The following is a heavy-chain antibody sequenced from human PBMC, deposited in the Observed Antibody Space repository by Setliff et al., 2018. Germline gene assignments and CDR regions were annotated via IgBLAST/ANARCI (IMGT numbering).Heavy chain of an antibody. CDR3: ARGGGGYHAAS. CDR2: IHHSGKA. CDR1: GFSISSGYY. Sequence: SETLSLTCAVSGFSISSGYYWGWIRQPPGKGLEWIVNIHHSGKAYYNPSLKSRVTMSVDKSKNHFSLELTSVTAADTAVYYCARGGGGYHAASWGQGILVTVSS. D-gene: IGHD2-2*01. J-gene: IGHJ5*02. V-gene: IGHV4-38-2*01.